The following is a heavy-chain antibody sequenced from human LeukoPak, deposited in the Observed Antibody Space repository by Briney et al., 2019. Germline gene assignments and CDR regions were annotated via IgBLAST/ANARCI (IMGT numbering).Heavy chain of an antibody. D-gene: IGHD1-26*01. J-gene: IGHJ4*02. V-gene: IGHV3-30*18. Sequence: GGSLRLSCAASGFTFSDFGMHWVCQAPGKGLESVAVISHDGNSKYSADSVKGRFTISRDNSKNTLYLQMDSLRVEDTAVYYCAKDRSYSGYEPLDHWGQGTLVSVSS. CDR2: ISHDGNSK. CDR3: AKDRSYSGYEPLDH. CDR1: GFTFSDFG.